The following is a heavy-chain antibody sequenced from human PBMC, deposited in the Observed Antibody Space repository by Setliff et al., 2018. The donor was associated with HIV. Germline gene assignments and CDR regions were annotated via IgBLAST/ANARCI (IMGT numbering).Heavy chain of an antibody. Sequence: SETLSLTCIVSGYSISSDYYWGWIRQAPGRGLEWIADIAYSGTTMYTNYNPSLESRVTVSEDTSRHQFFLKLTSVTADDTGVYYCARGPPFAFWGQGLLVTVSS. CDR3: ARGPPFAF. CDR2: IAYSGTTMYT. J-gene: IGHJ4*02. CDR1: GYSISSDYY. V-gene: IGHV4-38-2*02.